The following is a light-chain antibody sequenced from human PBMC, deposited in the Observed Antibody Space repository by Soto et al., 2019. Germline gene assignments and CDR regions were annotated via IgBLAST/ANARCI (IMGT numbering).Light chain of an antibody. CDR3: SSYTSSSTPYV. CDR2: EVS. CDR1: SSDVGGYNY. V-gene: IGLV2-14*01. J-gene: IGLJ1*01. Sequence: ALTQPASVSGSPGQSITISCTGTSSDVGGYNYVSWYQQHPGKAPKLMIYEVSNRPSGVSNRFSGSKSGNTASLTISGLQAEDEADYYCSSYTSSSTPYVFGTGTKLTVL.